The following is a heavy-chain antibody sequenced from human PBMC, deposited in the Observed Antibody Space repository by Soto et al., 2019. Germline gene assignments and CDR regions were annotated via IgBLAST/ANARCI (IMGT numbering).Heavy chain of an antibody. CDR1: GGSISSGGYY. J-gene: IGHJ5*02. V-gene: IGHV4-31*03. CDR3: ARALLGDFWSGYSRSGWFDP. Sequence: SQTLSLTCTVSGGSISSGGYYWSWIRQHPGKGLEWIGYIYYSGSTYYNPSLKSRVTISVDTSKNQFSLKLSSVTAADTAVYYCARALLGDFWSGYSRSGWFDPWGQGTLVTVSS. D-gene: IGHD3-3*01. CDR2: IYYSGST.